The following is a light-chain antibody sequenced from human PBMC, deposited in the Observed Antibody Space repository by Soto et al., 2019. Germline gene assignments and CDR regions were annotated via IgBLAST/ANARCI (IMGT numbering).Light chain of an antibody. CDR1: QSVLSSSNNKNY. CDR2: WAS. V-gene: IGKV4-1*01. J-gene: IGKJ4*01. CDR3: QQYFSTPLT. Sequence: DIVMTQSPDSLAVSLCERATINCKSSQSVLSSSNNKNYLAWHQQKPGQPPKVLIYWASTRESGVPDRFSGSGSGTDFTLTISSLQAEDVAVYYCQQYFSTPLTFGGGTKVDI.